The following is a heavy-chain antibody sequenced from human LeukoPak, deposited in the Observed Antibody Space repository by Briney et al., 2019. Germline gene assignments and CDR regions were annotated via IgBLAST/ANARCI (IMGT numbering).Heavy chain of an antibody. CDR3: ARDRAAVVAAYYFDY. J-gene: IGHJ4*02. CDR1: GYTFTSYG. V-gene: IGHV1-18*01. Sequence: VASVKVSCTASGYTFTSYGISWVRQAPGQGLEWMGWISAYNGNTNYAQKLQGRVTMTTDTSTSTAYMELRSLRSDDTAVYYCARDRAAVVAAYYFDYWGQGTLVTVSS. CDR2: ISAYNGNT. D-gene: IGHD2-15*01.